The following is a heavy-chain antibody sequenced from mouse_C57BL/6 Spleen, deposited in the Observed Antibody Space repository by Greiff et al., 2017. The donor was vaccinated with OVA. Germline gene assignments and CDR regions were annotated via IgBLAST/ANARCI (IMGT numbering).Heavy chain of an antibody. CDR3: GRATTGAFDY. Sequence: VQLQQPGAELVMPGASVKLSCKASGYTFTSYWMHWVKQRPGQGLEWIGEIDPSDSYTNYNQKFKGKSTLTIDKSSSNAYMQLSSLTSEDSAVYYCGRATTGAFDYWGQGTTLTVSS. V-gene: IGHV1-69*01. CDR1: GYTFTSYW. J-gene: IGHJ2*01. CDR2: IDPSDSYT. D-gene: IGHD2-12*01.